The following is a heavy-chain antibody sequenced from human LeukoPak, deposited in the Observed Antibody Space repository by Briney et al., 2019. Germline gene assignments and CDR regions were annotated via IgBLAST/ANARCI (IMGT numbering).Heavy chain of an antibody. J-gene: IGHJ3*02. D-gene: IGHD5-24*01. CDR1: GFVFRNNA. CDR3: ARTNNYAFDI. Sequence: GKSLRLSCTASGFVFRNNAMHWVRQAPGRGLEWVADIWNDGNNKYYADSVRGRFTISRDNSMNTLYLQMNNLRAEDTAVYYCARTNNYAFDIGGLGTMVTVSS. V-gene: IGHV3-33*01. CDR2: IWNDGNNK.